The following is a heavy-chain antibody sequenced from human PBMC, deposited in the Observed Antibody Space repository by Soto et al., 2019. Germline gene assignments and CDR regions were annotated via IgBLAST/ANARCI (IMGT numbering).Heavy chain of an antibody. Sequence: QVHLVQSGAEVKKPGASVKVSCKASGYTFTSYDINWVRQATGQGLEWMGWMNPNSGNTGYAQKFQGRVTMTMNTSISTAYMELSSLSSEDTAVFYCVRGRGGSGYIGDYWGQGTLVTVSS. V-gene: IGHV1-8*01. J-gene: IGHJ4*02. D-gene: IGHD5-12*01. CDR1: GYTFTSYD. CDR2: MNPNSGNT. CDR3: VRGRGGSGYIGDY.